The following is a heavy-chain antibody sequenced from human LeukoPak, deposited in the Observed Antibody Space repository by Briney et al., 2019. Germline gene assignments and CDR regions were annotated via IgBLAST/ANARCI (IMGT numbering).Heavy chain of an antibody. J-gene: IGHJ4*02. V-gene: IGHV4-4*07. CDR2: IYTSGST. CDR1: GGSISSYY. CDR3: ARDKYCSGGSCYYY. D-gene: IGHD2-15*01. Sequence: PSETLSLTCTVSGGSISSYYWSWIRQPAGKGLEWIGRIYTSGSTNYNPSLKSRVTMSVDKSKNQFSLKLSSVTAADTAVYYCARDKYCSGGSCYYYWGQGTLVTVSS.